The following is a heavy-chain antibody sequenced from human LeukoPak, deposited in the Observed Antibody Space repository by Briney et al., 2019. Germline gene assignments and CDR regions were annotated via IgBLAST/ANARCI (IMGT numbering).Heavy chain of an antibody. Sequence: SETLSLTCAVYGGSFSGYYWSWIRQPPGKGLEWIGEINHSGSTNYNPSLKSRVTISVDTSKNQFSLKLSSVTAADTAVYYRARPRGYYAKGYFGYWGQGTLVTVSS. CDR2: INHSGST. V-gene: IGHV4-34*01. CDR3: ARPRGYYAKGYFGY. D-gene: IGHD1-26*01. J-gene: IGHJ4*02. CDR1: GGSFSGYY.